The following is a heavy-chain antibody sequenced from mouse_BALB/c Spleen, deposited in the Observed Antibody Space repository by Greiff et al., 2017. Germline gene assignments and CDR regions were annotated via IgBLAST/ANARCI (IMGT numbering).Heavy chain of an antibody. CDR1: GFTFSDYY. J-gene: IGHJ4*01. V-gene: IGHV5-4*02. CDR3: ARGLLGYAMDY. Sequence: DVHLVESGGGLVKPGGSLKLSCAASGFTFSDYYMYWVRQTPEKRLEWVATISDGGSYTYYPDSVKGRFTISRDNAKNNLYLQMSSLKSEDTAMYYCARGLLGYAMDYWGQGTSVTVSS. CDR2: ISDGGSYT. D-gene: IGHD3-1*01.